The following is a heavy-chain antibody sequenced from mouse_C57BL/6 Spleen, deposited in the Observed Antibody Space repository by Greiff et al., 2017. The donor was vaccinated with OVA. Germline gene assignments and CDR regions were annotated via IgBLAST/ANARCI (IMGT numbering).Heavy chain of an antibody. D-gene: IGHD1-1*01. J-gene: IGHJ4*01. CDR3: ARGYYTAMDY. Sequence: VQLQQSGAELVRPGTSVKVSCKASGYAFTNYLIEWVKQRPGQGLEWIGVINPGSGGTNYNEKFKGKATLTADKSSSTAYMQLSSLTSEDSAVYFCARGYYTAMDYWGQGTSGTVSS. CDR2: INPGSGGT. V-gene: IGHV1-54*01. CDR1: GYAFTNYL.